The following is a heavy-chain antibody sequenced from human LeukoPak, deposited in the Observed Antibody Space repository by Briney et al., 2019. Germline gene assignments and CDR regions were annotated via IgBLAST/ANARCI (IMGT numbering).Heavy chain of an antibody. CDR1: GFTVSSNY. J-gene: IGHJ4*02. CDR3: TRDSAKQRDFWSGYLFDY. Sequence: GGSLRLSCAASGFTVSSNYMSWVRQAPGKGLEWVSVIYSGGSTYYADSVKGRFTISRDNSKNTLYLQMNSLRAEDTAVYYCTRDSAKQRDFWSGYLFDYWGQGTLVTVSS. CDR2: IYSGGST. D-gene: IGHD3-3*01. V-gene: IGHV3-53*01.